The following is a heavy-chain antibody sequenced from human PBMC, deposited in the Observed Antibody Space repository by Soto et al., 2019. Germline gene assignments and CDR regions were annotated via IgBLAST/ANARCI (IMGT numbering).Heavy chain of an antibody. D-gene: IGHD3-3*01. J-gene: IGHJ5*02. V-gene: IGHV3-74*01. CDR2: INSDGSST. Sequence: EVQLVESGGGLVQPGGSLRLSCAASGFTFSSYWMHWVRQAPGKGLVWVSRINSDGSSTSYADSVKGRFTISRDNAKNTLYLQMNSLRAEDTAVYYCARDYSPIFGVVIPPPGAFDPWGQGTLVTVSS. CDR1: GFTFSSYW. CDR3: ARDYSPIFGVVIPPPGAFDP.